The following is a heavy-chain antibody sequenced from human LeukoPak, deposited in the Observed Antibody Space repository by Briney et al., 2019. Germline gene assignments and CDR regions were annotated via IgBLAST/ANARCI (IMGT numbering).Heavy chain of an antibody. V-gene: IGHV1-24*01. CDR3: ATDRRHGDPLQGRY. J-gene: IGHJ4*02. D-gene: IGHD4-17*01. CDR2: FDPEDGET. CDR1: GYTLTELS. Sequence: GASVKVSCKVSGYTLTELSMHWVRQAPGKGLEWMGVFDPEDGETIYAQKFQGRVTMTEDTSTDTAYMELSSLRSEDTAVYYCATDRRHGDPLQGRYWGQGTLVTVSS.